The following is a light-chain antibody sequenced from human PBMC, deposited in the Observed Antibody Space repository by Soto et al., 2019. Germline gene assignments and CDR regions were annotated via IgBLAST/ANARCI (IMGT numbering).Light chain of an antibody. J-gene: IGLJ1*01. V-gene: IGLV2-14*01. Sequence: QSALAQPASVSWSPGQSITISCTGASSDVGGYNFVSWYQQHPGKAPKVMIFEVSNRPSGVSNRFSGSKSGNTASLTISGLQAEDEADYYCSSYASSSTLVFGTGTKVTVL. CDR1: SSDVGGYNF. CDR3: SSYASSSTLV. CDR2: EVS.